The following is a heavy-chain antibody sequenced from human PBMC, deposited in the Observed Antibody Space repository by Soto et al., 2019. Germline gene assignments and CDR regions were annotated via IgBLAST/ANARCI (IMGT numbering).Heavy chain of an antibody. J-gene: IGHJ4*02. V-gene: IGHV3-33*01. CDR1: GFTFSSYG. CDR2: TWYDGSNK. D-gene: IGHD2-15*01. CDR3: ARDRARRCSGGSCYDFDY. Sequence: GGSLRLSCAASGFTFSSYGMHWVRQAPGKGLEWVAVTWYDGSNKYYADSVKGRFTISRDNSKNTLYLQMNSLRAEDTAVYYCARDRARRCSGGSCYDFDYWGQGTLVTVSS.